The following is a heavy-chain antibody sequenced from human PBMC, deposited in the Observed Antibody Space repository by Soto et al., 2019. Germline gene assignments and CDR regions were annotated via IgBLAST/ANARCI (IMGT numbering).Heavy chain of an antibody. CDR1: GVSISSGGYY. J-gene: IGHJ3*01. CDR2: IYYSGST. Sequence: QVQLQESGPGLVKPSQTLSLTCTVSGVSISSGGYYWSWIRQHPGQGLEWIGYIYYSGSTYYNPSLKSRVTISVDTAKNQFCLMLRSVTSADTAVYYCERTLGGGYWNGAFDRCGPGTMVTVSS. D-gene: IGHD3-22*01. CDR3: ERTLGGGYWNGAFDR. V-gene: IGHV4-31*03.